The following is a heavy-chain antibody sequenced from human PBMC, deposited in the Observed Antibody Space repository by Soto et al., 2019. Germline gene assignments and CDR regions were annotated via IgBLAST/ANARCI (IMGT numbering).Heavy chain of an antibody. D-gene: IGHD6-25*01. Sequence: PADTLSLTFTVSRGSISSVTNYWAWIRQPPGKGLELIANIYYSGSTFYNPSLKSRVNISLDTSKNQFSLKLRSVTAADTAVYYCARHEAGWYFHXWGQGTLVTVSX. CDR1: RGSISSVTNY. V-gene: IGHV4-39*01. CDR3: ARHEAGWYFHX. CDR2: IYYSGST. J-gene: IGHJ4*02.